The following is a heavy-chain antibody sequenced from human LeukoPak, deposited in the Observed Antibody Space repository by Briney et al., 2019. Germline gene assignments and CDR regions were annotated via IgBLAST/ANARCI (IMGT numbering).Heavy chain of an antibody. V-gene: IGHV3-48*01. J-gene: IGHJ4*02. Sequence: GGSLRLSCAASGFTFSSYSMNWVRQAPGKGLEWVSYITSSSRTIYYADSVKGRFTISRDYAKNSLYLQMNSLRAEDTAVYYCARGVYGDYSFDYWGQGTLVTVSS. D-gene: IGHD4-17*01. CDR2: ITSSSRTI. CDR3: ARGVYGDYSFDY. CDR1: GFTFSSYS.